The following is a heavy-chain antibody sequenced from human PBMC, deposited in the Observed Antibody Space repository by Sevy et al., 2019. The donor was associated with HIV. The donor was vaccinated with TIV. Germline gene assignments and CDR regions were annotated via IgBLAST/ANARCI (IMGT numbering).Heavy chain of an antibody. D-gene: IGHD2-21*01. CDR3: VSRQRAGGDFDY. Sequence: ASVKVSCKASGYTFTGYWIHWIRQAPGQGPEWMGWVNPRSGDTKYAQKFQARATMTRDISISTAYMQLTRLTSDDTAVYYSVSRQRAGGDFDYWGQGTLVTVSS. CDR2: VNPRSGDT. J-gene: IGHJ4*02. V-gene: IGHV1-2*02. CDR1: GYTFTGYW.